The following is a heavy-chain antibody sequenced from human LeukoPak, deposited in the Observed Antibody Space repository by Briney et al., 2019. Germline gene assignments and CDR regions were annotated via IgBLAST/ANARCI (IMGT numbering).Heavy chain of an antibody. Sequence: PGGSLRLSCGASGFTFSTYWMNWVRQAPGKGLVWVSQINGDGSNTNYADSVKGRFIISRDNAKKTLYLQVDSVRAEETGVYYCARDSPCINGVCYTDFDYWGQGTLVTVSS. CDR3: ARDSPCINGVCYTDFDY. V-gene: IGHV3-74*01. CDR2: INGDGSNT. CDR1: GFTFSTYW. D-gene: IGHD2-8*01. J-gene: IGHJ4*02.